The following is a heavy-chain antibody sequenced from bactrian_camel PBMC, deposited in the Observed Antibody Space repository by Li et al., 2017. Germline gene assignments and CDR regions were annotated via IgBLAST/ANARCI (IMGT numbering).Heavy chain of an antibody. CDR1: GFTFSGYW. CDR2: ITSLPSLFRAA. J-gene: IGHJ4*01. CDR3: LVGFDY. V-gene: IGHV3S6*01. Sequence: HVQLVESGGRLVQPGGSLRLSCAASGFTFSGYWMSWVRQAPGKEVEWVAGITSLPSLFRAASYADSVKGRFTISRDNARNTIDLQMNSLAIEDTAMYYCLVGFDYWGQGTQVTVS. D-gene: IGHD2*01.